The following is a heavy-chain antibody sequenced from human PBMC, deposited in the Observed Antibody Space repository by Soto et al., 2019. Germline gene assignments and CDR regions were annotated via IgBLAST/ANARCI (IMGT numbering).Heavy chain of an antibody. CDR1: GYTFTGYA. CDR3: ARGYCSSTSCQYYFDF. CDR2: INGGNGDT. D-gene: IGHD2-2*01. J-gene: IGHJ4*02. Sequence: QVQLVQSGAEVKKPGASVKVSCKASGYTFTGYAIHWVRQAPGQRLEWMGWINGGNGDTKYSQKFQGRVTITRDTSASTACMELTSLGSEDTAVYHCARGYCSSTSCQYYFDFWGQGTPVTVSS. V-gene: IGHV1-3*01.